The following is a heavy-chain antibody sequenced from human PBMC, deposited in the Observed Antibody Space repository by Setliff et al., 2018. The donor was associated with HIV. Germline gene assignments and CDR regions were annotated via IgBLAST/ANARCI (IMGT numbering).Heavy chain of an antibody. Sequence: SETLSLTCAVYGGSFSGYHWSWIRQPPGKGLEWIGDINHSGGTNYNPSLKSRASISADTSKNQFSLRLTSVTAADTAVYYCARGAPYCNHGICHLFDYWGHGNLVTVSS. CDR1: GGSFSGYH. CDR2: INHSGGT. D-gene: IGHD2-8*01. J-gene: IGHJ4*01. CDR3: ARGAPYCNHGICHLFDY. V-gene: IGHV4-34*01.